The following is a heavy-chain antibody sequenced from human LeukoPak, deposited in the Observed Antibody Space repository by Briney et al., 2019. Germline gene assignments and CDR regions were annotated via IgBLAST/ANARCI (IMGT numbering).Heavy chain of an antibody. D-gene: IGHD5-12*01. Sequence: HVASVKVSCKASGYTFTSYAMHWVRQAPGQRLEWMGWINAGNGNTKYSQKFQGRVTITRDTSTDTAYMELSSLRSEDTAVYYCAIGYSGYDIRGDYWGQGTLVTVSS. CDR2: INAGNGNT. CDR1: GYTFTSYA. V-gene: IGHV1-3*01. CDR3: AIGYSGYDIRGDY. J-gene: IGHJ4*02.